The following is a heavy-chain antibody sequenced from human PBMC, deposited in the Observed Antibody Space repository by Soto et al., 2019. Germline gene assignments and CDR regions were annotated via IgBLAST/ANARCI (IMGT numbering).Heavy chain of an antibody. CDR3: TTEGLIAVAGTAGDY. Sequence: EVQLVASGGGLVKPGGSLRLSCAASGFTFSNAWMNWVPQAPGKGLEWVGRIKSKTDGGTTDYAAPVKGRFTISRDDSKNTLYLQMNSLKTEDTAVYYCTTEGLIAVAGTAGDYWGQGTLVTVSS. V-gene: IGHV3-15*07. CDR2: IKSKTDGGTT. CDR1: GFTFSNAW. D-gene: IGHD6-19*01. J-gene: IGHJ4*02.